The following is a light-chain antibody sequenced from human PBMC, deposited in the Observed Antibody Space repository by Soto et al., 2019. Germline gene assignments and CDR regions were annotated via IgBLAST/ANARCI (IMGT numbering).Light chain of an antibody. V-gene: IGKV3-20*01. J-gene: IGKJ1*01. Sequence: EIVLTQSPGTLSLSPGERATLSCRASQRVGGSYLAWYQQKPGQAPRLLIYGASSRATGIPDRFSGSGSGTDFTLTISRLEPEDFAVYNCQLYGTAPWTFGQGTKVEIK. CDR3: QLYGTAPWT. CDR1: QRVGGSY. CDR2: GAS.